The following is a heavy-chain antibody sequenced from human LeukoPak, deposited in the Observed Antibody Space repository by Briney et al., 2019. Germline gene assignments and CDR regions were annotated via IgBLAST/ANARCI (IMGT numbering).Heavy chain of an antibody. CDR2: INPSGGST. V-gene: IGHV1-46*01. CDR3: ARDGGYADSSWYGGFDY. Sequence: ASVKVSCKASGYTFTSYYMHWVRQAPGQGLEWMGIINPSGGSTSYAQKFQGRVTMTRDTSTSTVYMELSSLRSEDTAVYYCARDGGYADSSWYGGFDYWGQGTLVTVSS. D-gene: IGHD6-13*01. CDR1: GYTFTSYY. J-gene: IGHJ4*02.